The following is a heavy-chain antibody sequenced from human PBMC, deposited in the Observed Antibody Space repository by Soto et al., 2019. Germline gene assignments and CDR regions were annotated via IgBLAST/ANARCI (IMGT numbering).Heavy chain of an antibody. CDR3: ARASRGYDYVDY. Sequence: EVQLVESGGGLVQPGGSLRLSCAASGFTFSSYWMHWVRKAPGKGLVWVSRINSDGSSTSYADSVKGRFTISRDNAKNTLYLQMNSLRAEDTAVYYCARASRGYDYVDYWGQGTLVTVSS. V-gene: IGHV3-74*01. J-gene: IGHJ4*02. D-gene: IGHD5-12*01. CDR1: GFTFSSYW. CDR2: INSDGSST.